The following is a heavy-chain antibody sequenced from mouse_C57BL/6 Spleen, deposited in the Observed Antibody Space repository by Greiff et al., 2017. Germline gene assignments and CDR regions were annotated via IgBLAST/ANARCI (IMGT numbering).Heavy chain of an antibody. J-gene: IGHJ4*01. CDR2: ISTGGDYI. V-gene: IGHV5-9-1*02. CDR3: TRYHTWAMDY. Sequence: DVKLVESGEGLVKPGGSLKLSCAASGFTFSSYAMSWVRQTPEKRLAWVAYISTGGDYIYYADTVKGRFTISRDNGRNTLYLQMSSLKAEDTDMYDCTRYHTWAMDYWGQGTSVTVSS. CDR1: GFTFSSYA.